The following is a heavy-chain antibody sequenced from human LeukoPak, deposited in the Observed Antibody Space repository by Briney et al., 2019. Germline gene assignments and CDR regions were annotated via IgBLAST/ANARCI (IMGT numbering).Heavy chain of an antibody. Sequence: GGSLRLSCAASGFTLSDYPMYWVRQAPGKGLEWVSAITGPGGGTYYADSVKGRFTISRDNSKNTPYLQMNSLRAEDTALYYCAKDLYFTSWGQGALVIVSS. J-gene: IGHJ4*02. CDR3: AKDLYFTS. CDR1: GFTLSDYP. V-gene: IGHV3-23*01. CDR2: ITGPGGGT. D-gene: IGHD2-8*01.